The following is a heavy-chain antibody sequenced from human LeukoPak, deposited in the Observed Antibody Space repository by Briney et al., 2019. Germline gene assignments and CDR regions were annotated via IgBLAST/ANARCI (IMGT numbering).Heavy chain of an antibody. J-gene: IGHJ4*02. D-gene: IGHD1-1*01. CDR2: IYYSGST. V-gene: IGHV4-59*01. CDR1: GDSISSFY. CDR3: ARGTTPTSY. Sequence: PSETLSLTCTVSGDSISSFYWSWIRQPPGKGLEWIGYIYYSGSTNYNPSLKSRVTISINTSENQFSLNLTSVTAADTAVYFCARGTTPTSYWGQGALVTVSS.